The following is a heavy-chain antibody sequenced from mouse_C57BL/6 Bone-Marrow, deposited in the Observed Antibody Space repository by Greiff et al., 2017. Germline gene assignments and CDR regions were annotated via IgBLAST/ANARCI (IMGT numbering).Heavy chain of an antibody. V-gene: IGHV5-17*01. D-gene: IGHD1-1*01. CDR1: GFTFSDYG. CDR3: ARPYYYGSQAWFAY. J-gene: IGHJ3*01. CDR2: ISSGSSTI. Sequence: EVKLVESGGGLVKPGGSLKLSCAASGFTFSDYGMHWVRQAPEKGLEWVAYISSGSSTIYYADTVKGRFTISRDNAKNTLFLQMTSLRSEDTAMYYCARPYYYGSQAWFAYWGQGTLVTVSA.